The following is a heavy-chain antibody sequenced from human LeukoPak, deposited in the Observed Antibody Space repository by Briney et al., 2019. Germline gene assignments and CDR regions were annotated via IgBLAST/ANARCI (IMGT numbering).Heavy chain of an antibody. CDR1: GFTFSSYG. CDR2: IWYDGSNK. J-gene: IGHJ4*02. V-gene: IGHV3-33*06. D-gene: IGHD6-13*01. CDR3: AKAGSSWYPPFDY. Sequence: GGSLRLSCAASGFTFSSYGMHWVRQAPGRGLEWVAVIWYDGSNKYYADSVKGRFTISRDNSKNTLYLQMNSLRAEDTAVYYCAKAGSSWYPPFDYWGQGTLVTVSS.